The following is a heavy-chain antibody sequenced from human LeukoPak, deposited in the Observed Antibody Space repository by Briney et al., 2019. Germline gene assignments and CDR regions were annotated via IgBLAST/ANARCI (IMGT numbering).Heavy chain of an antibody. CDR1: GYSISSCSY. CDR2: IYHSGST. Sequence: SETLSLTCAVSGYSISSCSYWGWIRQPPGKGVEGIGSIYHSGSTYYNPSLKSRVTISVDTSKNQFSLKLSSVTAADTAVYYCARRWIFWYFDLWGRGTLVTVSS. J-gene: IGHJ2*01. D-gene: IGHD2-2*03. V-gene: IGHV4-38-2*01. CDR3: ARRWIFWYFDL.